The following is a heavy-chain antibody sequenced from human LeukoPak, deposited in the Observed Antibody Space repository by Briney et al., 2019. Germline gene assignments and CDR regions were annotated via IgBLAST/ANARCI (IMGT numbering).Heavy chain of an antibody. J-gene: IGHJ4*02. D-gene: IGHD1-26*01. V-gene: IGHV3-74*03. CDR1: GFTFSSAW. Sequence: GGSLRLSCAASGFTFSSAWMHWVRQGPGTGLVWVSRITDDGTTTYADSVKGRFTISRDNAKNTLYLRMNSLRAEDTAVYYCVRDRVGPDYWGQGTLVTVSS. CDR3: VRDRVGPDY. CDR2: ITDDGTT.